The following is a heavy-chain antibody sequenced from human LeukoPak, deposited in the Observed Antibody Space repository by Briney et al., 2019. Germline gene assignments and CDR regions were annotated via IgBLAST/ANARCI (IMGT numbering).Heavy chain of an antibody. V-gene: IGHV4-30-2*01. D-gene: IGHD3-22*01. J-gene: IGHJ3*02. CDR1: GGSISSGGYS. CDR2: IYHSGST. CDR3: ARGITMTLGAFDI. Sequence: SQTLSLTCAVSGGSISSGGYSWSWLRQPPGTGLEWVGYIYHSGSTYYNPSLKSRVTISVDRSKNQFSLKLSSVTAADTAVYYCARGITMTLGAFDIWGQGTMVTVSS.